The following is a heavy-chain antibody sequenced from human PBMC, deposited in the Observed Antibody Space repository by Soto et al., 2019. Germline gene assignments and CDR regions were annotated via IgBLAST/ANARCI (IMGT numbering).Heavy chain of an antibody. D-gene: IGHD4-17*01. CDR3: AKGDYGDYLNWFDP. J-gene: IGHJ5*02. V-gene: IGHV3-30*18. CDR1: GFTFSSYG. CDR2: ISYDGSNK. Sequence: QVQLVESGGGVVQPGRSVRLSCAASGFTFSSYGMHWVRQAPGKGLEWVAVISYDGSNKYYADSVKGRFTISRDNSKNTLYLQINSLRDEDTAVYYCAKGDYGDYLNWFDPWGQGTLVTVSS.